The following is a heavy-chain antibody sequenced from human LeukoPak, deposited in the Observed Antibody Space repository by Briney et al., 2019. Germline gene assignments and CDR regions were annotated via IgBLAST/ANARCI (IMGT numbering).Heavy chain of an antibody. D-gene: IGHD2-8*01. CDR1: GFTFSSYA. Sequence: GGSLRLSCAASGFTFSSYAMSWVRQAPGKGLEWISAISGSGGSTYYADSVKGRFTISRDNSKNTLYLQMNSLRAEDTAVYYCAKVRRITNGGYFDYWGQGTLVTVSS. CDR3: AKVRRITNGGYFDY. J-gene: IGHJ4*02. V-gene: IGHV3-23*01. CDR2: ISGSGGST.